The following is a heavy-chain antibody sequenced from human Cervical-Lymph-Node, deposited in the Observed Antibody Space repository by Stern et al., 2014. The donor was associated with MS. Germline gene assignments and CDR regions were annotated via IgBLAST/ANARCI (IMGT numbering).Heavy chain of an antibody. Sequence: QVQLLESGAEVKKPGSSVKVSCKASGGTFSNYAFNWVRQAPGQGLEWMGRVIPMFATSNYAQKVQGRVTITADESTSTTYMEVSSLTSEDTAVYYCTRGEAAAFDYWGQGTLVTVSS. D-gene: IGHD2-2*01. CDR1: GGTFSNYA. J-gene: IGHJ4*02. V-gene: IGHV1-69*18. CDR3: TRGEAAAFDY. CDR2: VIPMFATS.